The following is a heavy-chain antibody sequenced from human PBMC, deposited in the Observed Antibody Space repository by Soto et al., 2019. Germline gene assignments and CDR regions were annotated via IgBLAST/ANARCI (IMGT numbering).Heavy chain of an antibody. CDR2: ISGSGGST. CDR1: GFTFSSYA. J-gene: IGHJ6*02. D-gene: IGHD3-10*01. CDR3: AGFGEFLQTQKYYYYYYGMDV. Sequence: EVQLLESGGGLVQPGGSLRLSCAASGFTFSSYAMSWVRQAPGKGLEWVSAISGSGGSTYYADSVKGRFTISRDNSKNTLYLQMNSLRAEDTAVYYCAGFGEFLQTQKYYYYYYGMDVWGQGTTVTVSS. V-gene: IGHV3-23*01.